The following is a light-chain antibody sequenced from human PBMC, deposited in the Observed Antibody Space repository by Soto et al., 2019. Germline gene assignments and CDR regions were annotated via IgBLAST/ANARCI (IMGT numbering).Light chain of an antibody. V-gene: IGLV2-14*01. CDR3: SSYTSIITLYV. J-gene: IGLJ1*01. CDR2: EVS. CDR1: SSDVGGYNY. Sequence: QSVLTQPASVSGSPGQSITISCTGTSSDVGGYNYVSWYQQHPGKAPKLMIYEVSNRPSGVSNRFSGSKSGNTASLTISGLQAEDEADYYRSSYTSIITLYVFGSGTKVTVL.